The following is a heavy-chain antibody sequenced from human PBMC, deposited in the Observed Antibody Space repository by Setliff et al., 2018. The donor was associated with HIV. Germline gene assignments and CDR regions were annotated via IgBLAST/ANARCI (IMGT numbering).Heavy chain of an antibody. D-gene: IGHD3-3*02. CDR3: TRELAPGHGMDV. CDR1: GFTFSNYW. Sequence: PGGSLRLSCAASGFTFSNYWMSWVRQAPGKGLEWVAHINQDGSEKNYVDSVKGRFTISRDNAKNSLYLQMDSLRVEDTTVYYCTRELAPGHGMDVWGQGTTVTVSS. V-gene: IGHV3-7*01. J-gene: IGHJ6*02. CDR2: INQDGSEK.